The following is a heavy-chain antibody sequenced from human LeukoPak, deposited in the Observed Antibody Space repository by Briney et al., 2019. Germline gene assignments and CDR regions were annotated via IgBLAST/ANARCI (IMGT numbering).Heavy chain of an antibody. CDR2: INHSGST. V-gene: IGHV4-34*01. D-gene: IGHD1-1*01. CDR1: GESFSGYY. Sequence: SETLSLTCAVYGESFSGYYWTWIRQPPGKGLEWIGEINHSGSTDYNPSLKSRVTMSVDSSKNQFSLKMSSVTAADTAVYYCARQSSTGLAYWGQGTLVTVSS. J-gene: IGHJ4*02. CDR3: ARQSSTGLAY.